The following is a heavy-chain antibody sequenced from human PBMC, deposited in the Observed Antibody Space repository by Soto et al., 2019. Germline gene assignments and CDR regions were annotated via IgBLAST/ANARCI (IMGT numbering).Heavy chain of an antibody. J-gene: IGHJ4*01. D-gene: IGHD2-8*01. CDR2: IYHGGTT. CDR1: GYSISSGSY. Sequence: ETLSLTCTVSGYSISSGSYWGWIRQPPGKGPEWIASIYHGGTTFYDPSLKSRVTVSVDKSNNQFSLKLRSVTAAATAVYYSAQAHGLGVCGSYSVYGDHGALVDVST. CDR3: AQAHGLGVCGSYSVY. V-gene: IGHV4-38-2*02.